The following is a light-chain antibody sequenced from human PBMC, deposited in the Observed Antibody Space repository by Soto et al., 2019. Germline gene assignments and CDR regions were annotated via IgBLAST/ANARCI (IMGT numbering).Light chain of an antibody. CDR1: QSVSSY. Sequence: EIVLTQSPAPLSLSPGERATLSCKASQSVSSYLAWYQQKPGQAPRLLIYDASNRATGIPARFSGSGSGTDCTLTISSLEPEDVAVYYCQQRSNWRVTLGGGTKVDIK. CDR2: DAS. CDR3: QQRSNWRVT. V-gene: IGKV3-11*01. J-gene: IGKJ4*01.